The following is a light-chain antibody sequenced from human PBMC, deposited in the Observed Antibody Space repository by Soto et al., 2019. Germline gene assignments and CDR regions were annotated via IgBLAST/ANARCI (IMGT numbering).Light chain of an antibody. CDR3: NSRTSSGSSV. J-gene: IGLJ2*01. CDR1: SSDVGGYNY. CDR2: EVS. V-gene: IGLV2-14*01. Sequence: QSALTQPASASGSPGQSITIACTGTSSDVGGYNYVSWYQEYPGKAPKLMIYEVSKRPSGVSNRFSGSKSGNTASLTISGLQADDEAEYYCNSRTSSGSSVFGGGTKLTVL.